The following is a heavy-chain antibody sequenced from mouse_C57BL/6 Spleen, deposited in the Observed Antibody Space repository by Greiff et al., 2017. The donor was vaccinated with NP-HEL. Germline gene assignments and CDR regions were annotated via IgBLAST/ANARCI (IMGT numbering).Heavy chain of an antibody. Sequence: VKLVESGPGLVQPSQCLSITCAVSGFSFTSYGVHWVRQSPGKGLEWLGLIWRGGSTDYNAAFMSRLSITTDNSKSQVFFKMNSLQAADTDIYYCAKGGTGAMDYWGQGTSVTVSS. J-gene: IGHJ4*01. CDR3: AKGGTGAMDY. V-gene: IGHV2-5*01. D-gene: IGHD3-3*01. CDR2: IWRGGST. CDR1: GFSFTSYG.